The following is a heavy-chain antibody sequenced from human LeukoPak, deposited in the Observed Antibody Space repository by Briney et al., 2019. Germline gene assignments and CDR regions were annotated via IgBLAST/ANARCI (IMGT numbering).Heavy chain of an antibody. CDR1: GGSISSGSYY. CDR3: ARASYSYDINGWVPFDY. J-gene: IGHJ4*02. CDR2: IYTSGST. D-gene: IGHD3-22*01. Sequence: TSETLSLTCTVSGGSISSGSYYWSWIRQPAGKGLEWIGRIYTSGSTNYNPSLKSRVTISGDTSKNQFSLRLSSVTAADTAVYYCARASYSYDINGWVPFDYWGQGTLVTVSS. V-gene: IGHV4-61*02.